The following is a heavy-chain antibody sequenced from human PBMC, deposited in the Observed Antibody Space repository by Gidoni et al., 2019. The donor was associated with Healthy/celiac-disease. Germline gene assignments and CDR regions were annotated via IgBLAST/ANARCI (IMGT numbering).Heavy chain of an antibody. V-gene: IGHV3-11*06. D-gene: IGHD6-19*01. CDR3: ARDGEGIAVAVDY. J-gene: IGHJ4*02. CDR2: ISSSSSYT. Sequence: QVQLVESGGGLVKPGGSLRLSCAASGFTFSDYYMSWIRQAPGKGLEGVSYISSSSSYTNYADSVKGRFTISRDNAKNSLYLQMNSLRAEDTAVYYCARDGEGIAVAVDYWGQGTLVTVSS. CDR1: GFTFSDYY.